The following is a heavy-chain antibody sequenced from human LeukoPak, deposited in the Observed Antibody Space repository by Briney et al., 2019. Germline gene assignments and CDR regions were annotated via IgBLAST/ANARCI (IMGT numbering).Heavy chain of an antibody. CDR3: ARVRNPDFDY. V-gene: IGHV4-30-2*01. D-gene: IGHD1-14*01. CDR1: GGSISSGGYY. Sequence: PSETLSLTCTVSGGSISSGGYYWSWIRQPPGKGLEWIGYIYHSENTQYNPSLKSRVSISLDMSKNQFSLKLSSVTAADTAVYYCARVRNPDFDYWGQGTLVTVSS. J-gene: IGHJ4*02. CDR2: IYHSENT.